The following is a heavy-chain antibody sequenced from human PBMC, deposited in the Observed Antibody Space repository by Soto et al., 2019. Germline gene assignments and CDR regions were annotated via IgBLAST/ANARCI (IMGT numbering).Heavy chain of an antibody. Sequence: PGGYLRLSCAASGFTFSSDAKSWVRQAPGKGLEWVSAISGSGGSTYYADSVKGRFTISRDNSKNTLYLQMNSLRAEDTAVYYCANVLEGLWDGELLLDPWAQG. CDR1: GFTFSSDA. CDR2: ISGSGGST. D-gene: IGHD3-10*01. J-gene: IGHJ5*02. V-gene: IGHV3-23*01. CDR3: ANVLEGLWDGELLLDP.